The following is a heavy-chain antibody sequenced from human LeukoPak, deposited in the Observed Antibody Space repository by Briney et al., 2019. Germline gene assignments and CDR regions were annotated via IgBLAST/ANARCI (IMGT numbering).Heavy chain of an antibody. CDR1: GGSFSGYY. CDR2: INHSGST. D-gene: IGHD3-3*01. J-gene: IGHJ3*02. CDR3: AREPAARITIFGVVSRDDAFDI. V-gene: IGHV4-34*01. Sequence: SETLSLTCAVHGGSFSGYYWSWIRQPPGKGLEWIGEINHSGSTNYNPSLKSRVTISVDTSKNQFSLKLSSVTAADTAVYYCAREPAARITIFGVVSRDDAFDIWGQGTMVTVSS.